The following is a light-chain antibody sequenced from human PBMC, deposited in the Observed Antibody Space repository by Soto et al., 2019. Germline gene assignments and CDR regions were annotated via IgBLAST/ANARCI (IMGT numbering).Light chain of an antibody. CDR1: QSVSNN. Sequence: IVVTQSPSTLSLSAGERATLSCRASQSVSNNLAWYQQKPGQAPRLLIYLASTRAPGIPARFSGSGSGTELTLTISSLQSEDFAIYYCQQYNNWPPVTLGQGTRLEIK. V-gene: IGKV3D-15*01. J-gene: IGKJ5*01. CDR3: QQYNNWPPVT. CDR2: LAS.